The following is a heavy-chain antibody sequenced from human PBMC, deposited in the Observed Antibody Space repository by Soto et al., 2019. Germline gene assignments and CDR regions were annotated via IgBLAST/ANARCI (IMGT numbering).Heavy chain of an antibody. CDR3: ARPPRVGQASDAFDI. J-gene: IGHJ3*02. Sequence: GESLKISCKGSGHSFTSYWISWVRQMPGKGLEWMGRIDPSDSYTNYNPSFQGHVTISADKSISSAYLQWSSLKASDTAMYYCARPPRVGQASDAFDIWGQGTMVNVSS. V-gene: IGHV5-10-1*01. D-gene: IGHD1-26*01. CDR2: IDPSDSYT. CDR1: GHSFTSYW.